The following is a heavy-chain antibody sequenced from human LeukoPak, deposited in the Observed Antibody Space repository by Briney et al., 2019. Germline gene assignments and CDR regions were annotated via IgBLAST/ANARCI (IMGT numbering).Heavy chain of an antibody. V-gene: IGHV4-38-2*02. J-gene: IGHJ4*02. CDR2: IYRSGST. D-gene: IGHD6-13*01. CDR3: PRRSSRGGYGGGRYFDY. CDR1: GYSISSGYY. Sequence: PSETLSLTCTVSGYSISSGYYWGWIRQPPGQGLEWIGSIYRSGSTYYNPSLKSRVTISVDTSKNQFSLRLTSVTAADTAVYYCPRRSSRGGYGGGRYFDYWGQGTLVTVSS.